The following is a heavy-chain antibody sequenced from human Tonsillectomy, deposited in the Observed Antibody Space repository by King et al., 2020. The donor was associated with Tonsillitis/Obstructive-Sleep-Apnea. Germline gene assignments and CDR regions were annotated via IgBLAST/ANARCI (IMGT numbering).Heavy chain of an antibody. CDR3: IKEHWGLGEDYYYYFMDV. J-gene: IGHJ6*03. CDR1: GFTFSNAW. V-gene: IGHV3-15*01. D-gene: IGHD7-27*01. CDR2: IKSETDGGTA. Sequence: VQLVESGGGLVKPGGSLRLSCAASGFTFSNAWMSWVRQAPGKGLEWGGRIKSETDGGTADYGAPVKGRFTISRDDLRNRLYLQLNSLKTEDTAVYYCIKEHWGLGEDYYYYFMDVWGKGTTVTVSS.